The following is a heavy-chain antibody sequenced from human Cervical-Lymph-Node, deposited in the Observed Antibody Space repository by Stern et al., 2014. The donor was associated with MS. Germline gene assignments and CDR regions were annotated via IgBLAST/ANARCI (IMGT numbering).Heavy chain of an antibody. CDR2: VIPISGKT. J-gene: IGHJ6*02. V-gene: IGHV1-69*01. Sequence: QVQLVQSGAEVRKPGSSAKVSCKASGGTFNRHAFSWVRQAPGQGLECMGGVIPISGKTHYAQKFQDRFKLIADESTTTAFMELSSLRSEDAAVYYCASSYTGWDNPYHFYGMDVWGQGTAVTVSS. CDR1: GGTFNRHA. D-gene: IGHD6-19*01. CDR3: ASSYTGWDNPYHFYGMDV.